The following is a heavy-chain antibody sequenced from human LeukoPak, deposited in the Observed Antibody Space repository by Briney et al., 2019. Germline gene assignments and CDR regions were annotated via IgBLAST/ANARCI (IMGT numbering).Heavy chain of an antibody. V-gene: IGHV4-38-2*02. CDR1: GYSISSGYY. Sequence: SETLSLTCTVSGYSISSGYYWGWIRQPPGKGLEWIGSIYHSGSTYYNPSLKSRVTMSVDTSKNQFSLKLSSVTAADTAVYYCARGYYYDSSGYYAFDYWGQGTLVTVSS. J-gene: IGHJ4*02. CDR2: IYHSGST. D-gene: IGHD3-22*01. CDR3: ARGYYYDSSGYYAFDY.